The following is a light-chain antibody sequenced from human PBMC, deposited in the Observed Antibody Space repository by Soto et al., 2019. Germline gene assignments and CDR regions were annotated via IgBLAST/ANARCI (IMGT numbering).Light chain of an antibody. Sequence: QSVLTQPPSVSGAPGQRVTISCTGSSSNIGAGYDVHWYQQLPGAAPKLLIFGNDNRPSGVPDRFSGSRSGTSASLAITGLQAEDEADYYCQSYDYSLSGVVFAGGTKLTVL. J-gene: IGLJ3*02. CDR2: GND. CDR1: SSNIGAGYD. V-gene: IGLV1-40*01. CDR3: QSYDYSLSGVV.